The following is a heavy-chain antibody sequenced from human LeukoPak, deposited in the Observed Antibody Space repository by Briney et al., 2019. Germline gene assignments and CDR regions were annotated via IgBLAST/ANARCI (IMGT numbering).Heavy chain of an antibody. D-gene: IGHD3-9*01. CDR1: GFTFDDYA. CDR2: ISWNSGSI. J-gene: IGHJ3*02. V-gene: IGHV3-9*01. Sequence: PGRSLRLSCAASGFTFDDYAMHWVRQAPGKGLEWVSGISWNSGSIGYADSVKGRFTISRDNAKNSLYLQMNSLRAEDTALYYCAKDMDIRYFGAFDIWGQGTMVTVSS. CDR3: AKDMDIRYFGAFDI.